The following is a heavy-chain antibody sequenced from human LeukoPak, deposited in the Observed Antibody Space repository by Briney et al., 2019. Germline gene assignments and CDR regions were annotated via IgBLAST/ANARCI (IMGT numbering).Heavy chain of an antibody. V-gene: IGHV3-30*02. CDR3: ALIPYYDTSGYADY. CDR2: IRFDGTNK. CDR1: GFTFSNYG. J-gene: IGHJ4*02. D-gene: IGHD3-22*01. Sequence: GGSLRLSCAASGFTFSNYGMHWVRQAPGKGLEWVAFIRFDGTNKYYADSVKGRFTISRDNSKNTLYLQMNSLRAEDTAVYYCALIPYYDTSGYADYWSQGTLVTVSS.